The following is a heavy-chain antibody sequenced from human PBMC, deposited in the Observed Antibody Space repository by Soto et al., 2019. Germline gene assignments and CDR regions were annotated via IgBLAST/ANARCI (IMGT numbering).Heavy chain of an antibody. CDR1: GYTFTGYY. D-gene: IGHD5-12*01. CDR2: INPNSGGT. Sequence: ASVKVSCKASGYTFTGYYMHWVRQAPGQGLEWMGWINPNSGGTNYAQKFQGWVTMTRDTSISTAYMELSRLRSDDTAVYYCARGTHIVATIKDAFDIWGQGTMVTVSS. J-gene: IGHJ3*02. CDR3: ARGTHIVATIKDAFDI. V-gene: IGHV1-2*04.